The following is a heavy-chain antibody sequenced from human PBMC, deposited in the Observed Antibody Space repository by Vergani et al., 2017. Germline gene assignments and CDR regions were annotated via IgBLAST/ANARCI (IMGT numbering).Heavy chain of an antibody. CDR1: GGSFSGYY. CDR3: ARGWLPAAQRGFQN. CDR2: INHSGST. V-gene: IGHV4-34*01. J-gene: IGHJ1*01. D-gene: IGHD2-2*01. Sequence: QVQLQQWGAGLLKPSETLSLTCAVYGGSFSGYYWSWIRQPPGKGLEWIGEINHSGSTNYNPSLKSRVTISVDTSKNQFSLKLSSVTAADTAVYYCARGWLPAAQRGFQNWGQGTLVTVSS.